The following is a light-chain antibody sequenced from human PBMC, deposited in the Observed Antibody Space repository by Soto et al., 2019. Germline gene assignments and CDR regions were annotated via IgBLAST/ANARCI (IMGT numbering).Light chain of an antibody. J-gene: IGKJ1*01. Sequence: DIQMTQSPSTLSGSVGDRVTITCRASQTISSWLAWYQQKPGKAPKLLTYKASTLKSGVPSRFSGSGSGTEFTLTISSLQPDDFATYYCQHYNSYSEAVGQGTK. CDR2: KAS. CDR3: QHYNSYSEA. CDR1: QTISSW. V-gene: IGKV1-5*03.